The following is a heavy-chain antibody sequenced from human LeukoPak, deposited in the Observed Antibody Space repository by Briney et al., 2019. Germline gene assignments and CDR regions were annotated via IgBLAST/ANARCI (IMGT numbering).Heavy chain of an antibody. CDR1: GFTFDDYA. CDR3: AKQNWNYHELRYYYYMDV. D-gene: IGHD1-7*01. J-gene: IGHJ6*03. Sequence: GGSLRLSCAASGFTFDDYAMHWVRQAPGKGLDWVSLISGDGGSTYYADSVKGRFTISRDNSKNSLYLQMNSLRTEDTALYYCAKQNWNYHELRYYYYMDVWGKGTTVTVSS. V-gene: IGHV3-43*02. CDR2: ISGDGGST.